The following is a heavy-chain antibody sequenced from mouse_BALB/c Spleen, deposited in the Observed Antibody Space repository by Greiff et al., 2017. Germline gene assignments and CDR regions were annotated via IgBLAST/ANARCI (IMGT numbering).Heavy chain of an antibody. D-gene: IGHD1-2*01. V-gene: IGHV1-80*01. CDR3: ARSDGGGFAY. Sequence: VKLMESGAELVRPGSSVKISCKASGYAFSSYWMNWVKQRPGQGLEWIGQIYPGDGDTNYNGKFKGKATLTADKSSSTAYMQLSSLTSEDSAVYFCARSDGGGFAYWGQGTLVTVSA. CDR1: GYAFSSYW. J-gene: IGHJ3*01. CDR2: IYPGDGDT.